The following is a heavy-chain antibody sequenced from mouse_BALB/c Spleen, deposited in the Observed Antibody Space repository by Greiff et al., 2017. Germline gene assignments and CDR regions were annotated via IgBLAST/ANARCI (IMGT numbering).Heavy chain of an antibody. V-gene: IGHV3-6*02. CDR1: GYSITSGYY. CDR3: AREYGNYVAY. Sequence: EVQLQESGPGLVKPSQSLSLTCSVTGYSITSGYYWNWIRQFPGNKLEWMGYISYDGSNNYNPSLKNRISITRDTSKNQFFLKLNSVTTEDTATYYCAREYGNYVAYWGQGTLVTVSA. J-gene: IGHJ3*01. CDR2: ISYDGSN. D-gene: IGHD2-10*02.